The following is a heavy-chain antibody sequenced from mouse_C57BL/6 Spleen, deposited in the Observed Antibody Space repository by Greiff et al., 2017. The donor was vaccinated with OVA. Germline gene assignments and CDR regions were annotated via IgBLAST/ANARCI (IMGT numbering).Heavy chain of an antibody. V-gene: IGHV1-18*01. J-gene: IGHJ3*01. D-gene: IGHD2-3*01. CDR2: INPNNGGT. Sequence: EVQLQESGPELVKPGASVKIPCKASGYTFTDYNMDWVKQSHGKSLEWIGDINPNNGGTIYNQKFKGKATLTVDKSSSTAYMELRSLTSEDTAVYYCARRYDGYYVFAYWGQGTLVTVSA. CDR1: GYTFTDYN. CDR3: ARRYDGYYVFAY.